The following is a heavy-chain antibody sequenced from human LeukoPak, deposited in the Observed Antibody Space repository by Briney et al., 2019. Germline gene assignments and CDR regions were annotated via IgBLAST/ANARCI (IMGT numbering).Heavy chain of an antibody. Sequence: GGSLRLSCAASGFTFTDHYMSWVRQAPGKGLEWVSYISSGGDIIYYADSVKGRFTISRDNAKNSLYLQMNSLRAEDTAVYYCARGDSSSPDWGQGTLVTVSS. CDR2: ISSGGDII. V-gene: IGHV3-11*04. CDR1: GFTFTDHY. D-gene: IGHD6-13*01. J-gene: IGHJ4*02. CDR3: ARGDSSSPD.